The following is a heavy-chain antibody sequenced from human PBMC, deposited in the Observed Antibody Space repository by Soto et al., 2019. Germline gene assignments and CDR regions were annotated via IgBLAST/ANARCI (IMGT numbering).Heavy chain of an antibody. Sequence: PGGSLRLSCAASGFTCSSYSMNWVRQAPGKGLEWVSYISSSSSTIYYADSVKGRFTISRDNAKNSLYLQMNSLRDEDTAVYYCARDGEPDSGSYYGYYYYGMDVWGQGTTVTVSS. V-gene: IGHV3-48*02. CDR3: ARDGEPDSGSYYGYYYYGMDV. D-gene: IGHD1-26*01. CDR1: GFTCSSYS. J-gene: IGHJ6*02. CDR2: ISSSSSTI.